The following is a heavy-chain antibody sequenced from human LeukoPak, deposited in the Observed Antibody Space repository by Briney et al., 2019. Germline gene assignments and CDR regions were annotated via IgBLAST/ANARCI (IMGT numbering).Heavy chain of an antibody. Sequence: SETLSLTCAVYGGSFSGYYWSWIRQPPGKGLEWIAEINHSGSTNYNPSLKSRVTISVDTSKKQFSLKLSSVTAADTAVYYCARGVFMVRGIPWFDSWGQGTLVTVSS. D-gene: IGHD3-10*01. J-gene: IGHJ5*01. V-gene: IGHV4-34*01. CDR1: GGSFSGYY. CDR3: ARGVFMVRGIPWFDS. CDR2: INHSGST.